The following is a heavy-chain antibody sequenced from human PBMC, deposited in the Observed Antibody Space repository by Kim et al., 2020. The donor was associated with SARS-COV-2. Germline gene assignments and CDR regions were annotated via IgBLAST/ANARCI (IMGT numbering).Heavy chain of an antibody. CDR1: GGSFSGYY. Sequence: SETLSLTCAVYGGSFSGYYWSWIRQPPGKGLEWIGEINHSGSTNYNPSLKSRVTRSVDTSKNQFSLKLSSVTAADTAVSYCARGSGDYVGYWGQGTLVTV. J-gene: IGHJ4*02. CDR2: INHSGST. V-gene: IGHV4-34*01. D-gene: IGHD1-26*01. CDR3: ARGSGDYVGY.